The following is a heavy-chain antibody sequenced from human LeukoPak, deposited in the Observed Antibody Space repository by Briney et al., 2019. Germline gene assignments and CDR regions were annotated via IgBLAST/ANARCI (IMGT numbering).Heavy chain of an antibody. D-gene: IGHD5-18*01. Sequence: GRSLRLSCAASGFTFSGYAMSWVRQAPGKGLEWVSVISGSGRNTYYAESVKGRFTVSRDNSKNTLYLQMNSLRGEDTAIYYCAKTQGPSIYSPDYWGQGTLVTVSS. CDR3: AKTQGPSIYSPDY. J-gene: IGHJ4*02. V-gene: IGHV3-23*01. CDR2: ISGSGRNT. CDR1: GFTFSGYA.